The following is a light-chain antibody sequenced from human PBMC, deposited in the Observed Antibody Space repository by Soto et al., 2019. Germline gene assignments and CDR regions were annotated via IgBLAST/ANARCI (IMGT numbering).Light chain of an antibody. V-gene: IGKV1-39*01. J-gene: IGKJ5*01. CDR2: AAS. Sequence: DIQMTQSPSSLSASVGDRVSITCRASQSISTHLSWYQQKPGKAPKLLIYAASSLQSEVPSRFSGSGSGTDFTLTITSLQTEDFATYYCQQSYGTPITFGQGKRLEI. CDR3: QQSYGTPIT. CDR1: QSISTH.